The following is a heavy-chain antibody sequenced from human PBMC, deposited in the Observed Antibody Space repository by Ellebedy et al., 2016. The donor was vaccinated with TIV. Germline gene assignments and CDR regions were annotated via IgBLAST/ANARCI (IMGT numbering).Heavy chain of an antibody. CDR3: ARIRSDYYGSGSYEWYFDL. CDR2: IDWDDDK. CDR1: GFSLTTDGMC. D-gene: IGHD3-10*01. V-gene: IGHV2-70*01. J-gene: IGHJ2*01. Sequence: SGPTLVKPTQTLTLTCTFSGFSLTTDGMCVSWIRQPPGKALEWLALIDWDDDKYYITSLKTRLTISKDTSKNHVVLTMTNMTPADTATYYCARIRSDYYGSGSYEWYFDLWGRGTLVTVSS.